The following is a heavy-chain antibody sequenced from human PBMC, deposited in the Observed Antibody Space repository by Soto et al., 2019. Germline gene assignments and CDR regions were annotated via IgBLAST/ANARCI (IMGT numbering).Heavy chain of an antibody. J-gene: IGHJ4*02. V-gene: IGHV3-9*01. CDR3: AKDIDFWSGYFDY. D-gene: IGHD3-3*01. CDR1: GFTFDDYA. CDR2: ISWNSGSI. Sequence: SGGGLVQPGRSLRLSCAASGFTFDDYAMHWVRQAPGKGLEWVSGISWNSGSIGYADSVKGRFTISRDNAKNSLYLQMNSLRAEDTALYYCAKDIDFWSGYFDYWGQGTLVTVSS.